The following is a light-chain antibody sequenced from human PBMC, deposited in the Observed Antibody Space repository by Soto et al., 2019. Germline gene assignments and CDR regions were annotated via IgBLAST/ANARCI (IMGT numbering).Light chain of an antibody. CDR3: QQYGSSPVT. CDR2: GAS. V-gene: IGKV3-20*01. CDR1: QSVSSSY. Sequence: EIVLTQSPATLSLSPGERPTLSCRASQSVSSSYLAWYQQKPGQAPRLLIYGASSRATGIPDRFSGSGSGTDFTLTISRLEPEDFAVYYCQQYGSSPVTFGQGTKVDIK. J-gene: IGKJ1*01.